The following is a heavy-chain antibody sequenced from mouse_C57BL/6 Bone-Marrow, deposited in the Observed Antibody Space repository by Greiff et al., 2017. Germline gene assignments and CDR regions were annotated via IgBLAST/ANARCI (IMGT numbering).Heavy chain of an antibody. J-gene: IGHJ2*01. CDR1: GYTFTGYW. Sequence: VQLQQSGAELMKPGASVKLSCKATGYTFTGYWIEWVKQCPGHGLEWIGEIVPGSGSTNYNEKFKGKATFTADTSTNTAYMKLSSLTHEDSAIYYCAGSYYGTLFDFSGRGNALPVSA. CDR3: AGSYYGTLFDF. D-gene: IGHD1-1*01. CDR2: IVPGSGST. V-gene: IGHV1-9*01.